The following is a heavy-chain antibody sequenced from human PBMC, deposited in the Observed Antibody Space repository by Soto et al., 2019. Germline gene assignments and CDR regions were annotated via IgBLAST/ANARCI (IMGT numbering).Heavy chain of an antibody. D-gene: IGHD6-13*01. CDR2: INPSGGST. Sequence: QVQLVQSGAEVKKPGASVKVSCKASGYTFTSYYIHWVRRAPGQGLEWMGIINPSGGSTSYAQKFQGRVTMTRDTSTSTVYMDLSSLRSEDTAVYYCARSIAAAGTGLDYWGQGTLVTVSS. J-gene: IGHJ4*02. CDR3: ARSIAAAGTGLDY. V-gene: IGHV1-46*01. CDR1: GYTFTSYY.